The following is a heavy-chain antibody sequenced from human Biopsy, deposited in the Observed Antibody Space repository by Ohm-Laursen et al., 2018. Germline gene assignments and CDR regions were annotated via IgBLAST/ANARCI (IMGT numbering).Heavy chain of an antibody. V-gene: IGHV1-8*01. CDR2: MNPNSGKT. D-gene: IGHD3/OR15-3a*01. CDR1: GYTFISYD. Sequence: ASVKVSCKASGYTFISYDIDWVRQATGQGLEWMGWMNPNSGKTGYAQKFQGRVTMTTNTSVNTAYMELGSLTFGDTAVYYCAIEGWTYSKTFYYWGQGSRVIVSS. J-gene: IGHJ4*02. CDR3: AIEGWTYSKTFYY.